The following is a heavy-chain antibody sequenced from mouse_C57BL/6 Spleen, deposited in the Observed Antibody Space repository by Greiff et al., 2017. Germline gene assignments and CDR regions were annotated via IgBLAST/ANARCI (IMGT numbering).Heavy chain of an antibody. CDR3: ARHEEEDSSFAY. CDR1: GYTFTEYT. CDR2: FYPGSGSI. V-gene: IGHV1-62-2*01. Sequence: VMLVESGAELVKPGASVKLSCKASGYTFTEYTIHWVKQRSGQGLEWIGWFYPGSGSIKYNEKFKDKATLTADKSSSTVYMELSRLTSEDAAVYFCARHEEEDSSFAYWGQGTLVTVSA. J-gene: IGHJ3*01.